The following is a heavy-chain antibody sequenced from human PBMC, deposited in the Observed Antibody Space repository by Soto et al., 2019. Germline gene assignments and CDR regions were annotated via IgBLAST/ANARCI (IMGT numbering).Heavy chain of an antibody. D-gene: IGHD3-22*01. CDR3: ARDQITMIVVVSDAFDI. Sequence: QVQLVESGGGGVQAGRSLRLSCAASGFTFSSYAMHWCRQAPGKGLEWLAGLSYDGSHKYADSVKGRFTISRDNSKNTVYLQMNSLRPEDTAVYYCARDQITMIVVVSDAFDIWGQGTMVTVSS. J-gene: IGHJ3*02. V-gene: IGHV3-30*04. CDR1: GFTFSSYA. CDR2: LSYDGSHK.